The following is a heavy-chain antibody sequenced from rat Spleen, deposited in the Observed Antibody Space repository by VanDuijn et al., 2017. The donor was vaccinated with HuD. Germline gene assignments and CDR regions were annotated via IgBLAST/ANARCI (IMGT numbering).Heavy chain of an antibody. CDR1: GFSLTSNG. Sequence: QVQLKESGPGLVQPSQTLSLTCTVSGFSLTSNGVSWVRQPPGKGLEWIATVSSGGHTYYNSALKSRLSISRDTSKNQVFLKMNSLQTDDTGTYYCTRDHMMVVIRDWGQGVMVTVSS. V-gene: IGHV2S12*01. J-gene: IGHJ2*01. D-gene: IGHD1-12*02. CDR3: TRDHMMVVIRD. CDR2: VSSGGHT.